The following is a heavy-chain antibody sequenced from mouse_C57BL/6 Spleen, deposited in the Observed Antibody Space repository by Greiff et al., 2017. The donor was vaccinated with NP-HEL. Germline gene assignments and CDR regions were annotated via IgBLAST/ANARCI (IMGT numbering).Heavy chain of an antibody. Sequence: QVQLQQPGAELVKPGASVKLSCKASGYTFTSYWMHWVKQRPGQGLEWIGMIHPNSGSTNYNEKFKSKATLTVDKSSSTAYMQLSSLTSEDSAVYYCARSSYSNYVGYFDVWGTGTTVTVSS. V-gene: IGHV1-64*01. CDR3: ARSSYSNYVGYFDV. CDR2: IHPNSGST. D-gene: IGHD2-5*01. J-gene: IGHJ1*03. CDR1: GYTFTSYW.